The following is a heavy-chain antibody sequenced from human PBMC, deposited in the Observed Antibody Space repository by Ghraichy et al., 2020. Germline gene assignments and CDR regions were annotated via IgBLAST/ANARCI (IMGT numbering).Heavy chain of an antibody. D-gene: IGHD3-9*01. CDR2: INSDGSST. J-gene: IGHJ5*02. Sequence: SCAASGFTFSSYWMHWVRQAPGKGLVWVSRINSDGSSTSYADSVKGRFTISRDNAKNTLYLQMNSLRAEDTAVYYCARDEGGYDILTGYYSYNWFDPWGQGTLVTVSS. V-gene: IGHV3-74*01. CDR3: ARDEGGYDILTGYYSYNWFDP. CDR1: GFTFSSYW.